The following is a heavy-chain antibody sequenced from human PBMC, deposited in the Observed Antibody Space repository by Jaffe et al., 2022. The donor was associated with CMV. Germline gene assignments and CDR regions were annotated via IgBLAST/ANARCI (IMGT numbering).Heavy chain of an antibody. CDR2: IYSGGST. J-gene: IGHJ5*02. D-gene: IGHD6-19*01. V-gene: IGHV3-66*01. Sequence: EVQLVESGGGLVQPGGSLRLSCAASGFTVSSNYMSWVRQAPGKGLEWVSVIYSGGSTYYADSVKGRFTISRDNSKNTLYLQMNSLRAEDTAVYYCASTQGDGQWLGWFDPWGQGTLVTVSS. CDR1: GFTVSSNY. CDR3: ASTQGDGQWLGWFDP.